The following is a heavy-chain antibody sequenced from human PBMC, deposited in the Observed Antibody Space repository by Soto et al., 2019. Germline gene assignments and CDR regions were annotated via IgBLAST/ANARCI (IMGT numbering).Heavy chain of an antibody. D-gene: IGHD5-12*01. CDR1: GFTFSDHY. J-gene: IGHJ4*02. CDR3: ARGVVSTGYFDY. CDR2: SRDKVHSHTT. Sequence: EVQLAESGGGLVQPGGSPRLSCAASGFTFSDHYMDWVRQAPGKGLEWVGRSRDKVHSHTTEYAASVKGRFTISRGDSENSLYLQMNSLKTEDPAVYYCARGVVSTGYFDYWGQGTLVTVSS. V-gene: IGHV3-72*01.